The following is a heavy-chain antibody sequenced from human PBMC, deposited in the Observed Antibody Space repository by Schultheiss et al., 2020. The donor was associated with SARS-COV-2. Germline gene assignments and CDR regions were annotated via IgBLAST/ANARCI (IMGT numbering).Heavy chain of an antibody. CDR3: ARDVDSSAWNGMDV. Sequence: GGSLRLSCAASGFTFSSYAMSWVRQAPGKGLEWVSYISSSNTIYNADSVKGRFTISRDNSKNTLSLQMNSLRVDDTALYYCARDVDSSAWNGMDVWGQGTTVTVSS. J-gene: IGHJ6*02. CDR1: GFTFSSYA. V-gene: IGHV3-48*01. CDR2: ISSSNTI. D-gene: IGHD6-19*01.